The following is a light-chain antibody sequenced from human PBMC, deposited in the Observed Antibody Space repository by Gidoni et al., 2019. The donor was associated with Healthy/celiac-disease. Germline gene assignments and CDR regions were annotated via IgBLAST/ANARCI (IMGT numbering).Light chain of an antibody. CDR1: QGISSY. CDR3: QQLNSYSYT. CDR2: AAS. Sequence: DIQLTQSPSFLSASVGDRVTITCRASQGISSYLAWYQQKPGKAPKLLIYAASTLQSGVPSSFSGSGSGTEFTLTISSLQPEDFATYYCQQLNSYSYTVGQGTKLEIK. V-gene: IGKV1-9*01. J-gene: IGKJ2*01.